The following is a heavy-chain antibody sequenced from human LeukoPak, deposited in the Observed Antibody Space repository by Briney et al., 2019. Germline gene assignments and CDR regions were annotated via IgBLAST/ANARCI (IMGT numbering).Heavy chain of an antibody. CDR3: ARHYGP. J-gene: IGHJ5*02. Sequence: SETLSLTCTVSGDSISSYYWSWIRQPPGKGLEWIGYVYYTGSTNYNPSLKSRVIISLDTSKSQFSLKLSSVTAADTAVYYCARHYGPWGQGTLVTVSS. CDR2: VYYTGST. V-gene: IGHV4-59*08. CDR1: GDSISSYY. D-gene: IGHD3-10*01.